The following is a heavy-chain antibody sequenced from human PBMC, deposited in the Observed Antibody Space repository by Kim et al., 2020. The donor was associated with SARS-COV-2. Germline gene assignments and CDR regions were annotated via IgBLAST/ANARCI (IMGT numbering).Heavy chain of an antibody. CDR1: GYTFSDYH. D-gene: IGHD2-2*03. J-gene: IGHJ4*02. V-gene: IGHV1-2*02. CDR2: INCKSGGK. CDR3: ATWIPVPAGRVPY. Sequence: ASVKVSCKASGYTFSDYHIHWVRQAPGQGPEWMAWINCKSGGKEYSQMFQGRVTVTRDTSISTAYMDLSGLMSDDTAVYYCATWIPVPAGRVPYWGQGTLVTVYS.